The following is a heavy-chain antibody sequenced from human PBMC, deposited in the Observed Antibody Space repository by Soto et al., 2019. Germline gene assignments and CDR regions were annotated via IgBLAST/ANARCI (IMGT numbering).Heavy chain of an antibody. CDR3: ARLTDNSAYPFDY. V-gene: IGHV4-39*01. D-gene: IGHD3-22*01. J-gene: IGHJ4*02. CDR1: GGSISSSSYY. CDR2: IYYSGST. Sequence: QVQLQESGPGLVKPSGTLSLTCTVSGGSISSSSYYWGWIRQPPGKGLEWIGNIYYSGSTYYTPFLQSRVTISVDTSKNQFSLNLYSVTAADTAVYYCARLTDNSAYPFDYWGQGTLVTVSS.